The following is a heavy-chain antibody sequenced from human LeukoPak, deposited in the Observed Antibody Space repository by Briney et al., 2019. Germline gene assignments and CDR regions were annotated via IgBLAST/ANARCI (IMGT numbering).Heavy chain of an antibody. Sequence: GGSLRLSCAASGFTFSDYYMSWIRQAPGKGLEWVSYISSSGSTIYYADSVKGRFTISRDNAKNSLYLQMNSLRDEDTAVYSCARDGVRDGLYFDRWGQGTLVTVSS. V-gene: IGHV3-11*04. CDR2: ISSSGSTI. D-gene: IGHD5-24*01. CDR1: GFTFSDYY. CDR3: ARDGVRDGLYFDR. J-gene: IGHJ4*02.